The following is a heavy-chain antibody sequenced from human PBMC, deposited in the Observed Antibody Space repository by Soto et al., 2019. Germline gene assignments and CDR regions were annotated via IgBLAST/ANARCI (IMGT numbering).Heavy chain of an antibody. CDR1: GFAFSTYA. V-gene: IGHV3-23*01. J-gene: IGHJ4*02. CDR3: AKPSYTFGVVIVGAFDY. D-gene: IGHD3-3*01. CDR2: ISGSGDNR. Sequence: EVQLLDSGGGLVQPGGSLRLSCAASGFAFSTYALSWVRQAPGKGLEWVSGISGSGDNRYYADSVKGRFTISRDNSKNTVYLQMTSLKVEDTATYHCAKPSYTFGVVIVGAFDYWGQGALVTVSS.